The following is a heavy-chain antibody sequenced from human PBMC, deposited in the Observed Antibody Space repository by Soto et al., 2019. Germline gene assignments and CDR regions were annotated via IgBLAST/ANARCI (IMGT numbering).Heavy chain of an antibody. V-gene: IGHV4-59*01. J-gene: IGHJ5*02. CDR1: GGAIGNYY. Sequence: QLQLQESGPGLVMPSETLSLTCIVSGGAIGNYYWSWIRQPPGKGLEWIGYIYYNGTTHYNPSLRSRVTISVDMSKNHLSLTLTSVTAADTAMYYCARSFYPWGQGTLVIVSS. CDR2: IYYNGTT. CDR3: ARSFYP.